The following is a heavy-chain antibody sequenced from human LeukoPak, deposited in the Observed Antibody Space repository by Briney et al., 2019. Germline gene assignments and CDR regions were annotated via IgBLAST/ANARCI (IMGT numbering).Heavy chain of an antibody. CDR2: ISWNSDSI. D-gene: IGHD5-18*01. Sequence: PGGSLRLSCAASGFTFGDYAMHWVRQAPGKGLEWVSGISWNSDSIGYADSVKGRFTISRDNSKNTLYLQMNSLRAEDTAVYYCAKEVDTAMVTHYWGQGTLVTVSS. J-gene: IGHJ4*02. V-gene: IGHV3-9*01. CDR1: GFTFGDYA. CDR3: AKEVDTAMVTHY.